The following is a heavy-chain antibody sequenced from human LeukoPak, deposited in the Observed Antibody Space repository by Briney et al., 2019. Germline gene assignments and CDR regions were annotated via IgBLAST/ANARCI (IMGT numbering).Heavy chain of an antibody. Sequence: GGSLRLSCAASGFTFSSYAMSWVRQAPGKGLEWVSAISGSGGSTYYADSVKGRFTISRDNSKNTLYLQMDSLRAEDTAVYYCAKDPDFGYNYVVFDYWGQGTLVTVSS. V-gene: IGHV3-23*01. D-gene: IGHD5-24*01. CDR1: GFTFSSYA. CDR2: ISGSGGST. CDR3: AKDPDFGYNYVVFDY. J-gene: IGHJ4*02.